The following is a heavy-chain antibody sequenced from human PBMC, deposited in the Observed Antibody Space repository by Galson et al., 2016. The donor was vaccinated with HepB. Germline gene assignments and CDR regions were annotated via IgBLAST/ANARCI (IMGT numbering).Heavy chain of an antibody. Sequence: SVKVSCKASGYTFTNYDFNWVRQATGQGLEWLGWMTPNSRNTGYAQKFQGRLSLTRDISTSTAYMELSSLTSDDTAVYYCARNRAFTGDFDYWGQGTLVTVSS. CDR2: MTPNSRNT. CDR3: ARNRAFTGDFDY. V-gene: IGHV1-8*01. D-gene: IGHD7-27*01. J-gene: IGHJ4*02. CDR1: GYTFTNYD.